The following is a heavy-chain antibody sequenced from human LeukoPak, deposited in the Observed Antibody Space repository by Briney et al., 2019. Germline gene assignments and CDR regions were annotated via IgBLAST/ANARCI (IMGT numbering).Heavy chain of an antibody. CDR2: IYHSGST. J-gene: IGHJ6*03. D-gene: IGHD2-2*01. V-gene: IGHV4-38-2*02. CDR1: GYSISSGYY. CDR3: ARDPDCSSTSCYPIPYYYMDV. Sequence: PSETLSLTCTVSGYSISSGYYWGWIRPPPGKGLEWIGSIYHSGSTYYNPSLKSRVTISVDTSKNQFSLKLSSVTAADPAVYYCARDPDCSSTSCYPIPYYYMDVWGKGTTVTVSS.